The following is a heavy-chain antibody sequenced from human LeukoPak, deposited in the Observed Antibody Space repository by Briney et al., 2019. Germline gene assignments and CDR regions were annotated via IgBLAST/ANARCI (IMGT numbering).Heavy chain of an antibody. V-gene: IGHV4-59*11. Sequence: PSETLSLTCTVSGGSISSHYWSWIRQPPGKGLEWIGYIYYSGSTNYNPSLKSRVTMSVDTSKNQFSLKLSSVTAADTAVYYCAGRYYYGSGSYQDWFDPWGQGTLVTVSS. CDR3: AGRYYYGSGSYQDWFDP. CDR2: IYYSGST. CDR1: GGSISSHY. D-gene: IGHD3-10*01. J-gene: IGHJ5*02.